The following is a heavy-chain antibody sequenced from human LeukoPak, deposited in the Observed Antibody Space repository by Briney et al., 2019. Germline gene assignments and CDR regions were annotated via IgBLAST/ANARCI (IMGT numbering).Heavy chain of an antibody. CDR3: ARRYCISTGCSAFDY. J-gene: IGHJ4*02. CDR1: GYTFTGYY. Sequence: GASVTVSCKASGYTFTGYYIHWVRQAPGQGLEWMGWMNPNSGDSHSVDKFQGRVTMTRDTSIRTAYMELSGLRSDDTAVYYCARRYCISTGCSAFDYWGPGTPVTVSS. D-gene: IGHD2-2*01. CDR2: MNPNSGDS. V-gene: IGHV1-2*02.